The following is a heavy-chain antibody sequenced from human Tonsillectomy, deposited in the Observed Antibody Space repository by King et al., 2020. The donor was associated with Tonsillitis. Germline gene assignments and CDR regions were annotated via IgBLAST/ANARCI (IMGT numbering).Heavy chain of an antibody. D-gene: IGHD1-26*01. J-gene: IGHJ4*02. V-gene: IGHV4-31*03. CDR3: ARSHDGGTYN. CDR2: IYYSGTT. Sequence: QLQESGPGLVKPSQTLSLTCTVSGGSISSGGYYCNWIRQHPGNGLEWIGYIYYSGTTYYNPSLKSRVTISVDTSKNQFSLKLSSVTAADTAVYYCARSHDGGTYNWGQGTLVTVSS. CDR1: GGSISSGGYY.